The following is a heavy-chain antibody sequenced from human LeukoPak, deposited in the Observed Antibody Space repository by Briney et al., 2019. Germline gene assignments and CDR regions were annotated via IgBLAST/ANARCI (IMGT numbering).Heavy chain of an antibody. CDR3: ARGDSSGPTPFDY. Sequence: GASVKVSCKASGYTFTGYYMHWVRQAPGQGLEWMGWINPNSGGTNYAQKFQGRVTTTRDTSISTAYMELSRLRSDDTAVYYCARGDSSGPTPFDYWGQGTLVTVSS. CDR2: INPNSGGT. V-gene: IGHV1-2*02. CDR1: GYTFTGYY. J-gene: IGHJ4*02. D-gene: IGHD3-22*01.